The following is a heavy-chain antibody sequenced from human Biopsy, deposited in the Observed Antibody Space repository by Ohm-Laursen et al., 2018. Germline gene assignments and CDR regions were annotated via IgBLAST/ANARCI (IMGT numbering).Heavy chain of an antibody. J-gene: IGHJ4*02. Sequence: ASVKVSCKASGGTFTNYAISWVRQAPGQGLEWMGGIIPIFGTANYAQKFQGRVTITADESTSTAYMELSSLRSDDTAVYYCARDALGGGSYRFFYWGQGSLVTVSS. CDR2: IIPIFGTA. D-gene: IGHD1-26*01. V-gene: IGHV1-69*13. CDR3: ARDALGGGSYRFFY. CDR1: GGTFTNYA.